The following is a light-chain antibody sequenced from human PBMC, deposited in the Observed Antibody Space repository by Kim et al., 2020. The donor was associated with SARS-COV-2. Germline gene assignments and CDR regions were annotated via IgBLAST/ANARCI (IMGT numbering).Light chain of an antibody. Sequence: DIQMTQSPSSLSASVGDRVTITCRASQSITNYLNWYQQKPGKAPNLLIYDASTLQSGVPSKFSGRGSGTDFTLTISSLQPEDFATYYCQQSYSAPPTFGQGTKVDIK. CDR2: DAS. V-gene: IGKV1-39*01. CDR1: QSITNY. J-gene: IGKJ1*01. CDR3: QQSYSAPPT.